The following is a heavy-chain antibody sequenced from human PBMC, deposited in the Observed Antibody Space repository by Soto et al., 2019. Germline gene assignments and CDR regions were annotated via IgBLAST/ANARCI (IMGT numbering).Heavy chain of an antibody. Sequence: QVQLQESGPGLVKPSQTLSLTCTVSGGSISSGDYYWSWIRQPPGKGLEWIGYIYYSGSTYYNPSLKSRVTIAVDTSKNQFSLKLSSVTAADTAVYYCARATYPPYYYDSSGILDYWGQGTLVTVSS. J-gene: IGHJ4*02. CDR2: IYYSGST. D-gene: IGHD3-22*01. CDR1: GGSISSGDYY. CDR3: ARATYPPYYYDSSGILDY. V-gene: IGHV4-30-4*01.